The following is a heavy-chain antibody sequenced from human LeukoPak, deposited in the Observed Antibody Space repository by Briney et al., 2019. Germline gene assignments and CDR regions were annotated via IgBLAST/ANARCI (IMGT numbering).Heavy chain of an antibody. J-gene: IGHJ4*02. Sequence: GGSLRLSCAASGFTFSDYYMSWIRQAPGKGLEWVSYISSSGSTIYYADSVKGRFTISRDNAKNSLYLQMNSLRAEDTAVYYCAKDAATVPPRTDDYWGQGTLVTVSS. CDR3: AKDAATVPPRTDDY. D-gene: IGHD4-17*01. CDR2: ISSSGSTI. CDR1: GFTFSDYY. V-gene: IGHV3-11*01.